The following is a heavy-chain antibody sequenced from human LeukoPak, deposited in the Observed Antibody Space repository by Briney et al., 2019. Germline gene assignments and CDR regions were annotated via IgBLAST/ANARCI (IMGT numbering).Heavy chain of an antibody. D-gene: IGHD4-17*01. V-gene: IGHV4-39*01. CDR2: IYYSGST. Sequence: SETLSLTCTVSGGSISISSYYWGWIRQPPGKGLEWIGSIYYSGSTFYNSSLKSRVTISVDTSKNQFSLKLSSVTAADTAVYFCAWPAYYGDSWFDPWGQGTLVTVSS. CDR3: AWPAYYGDSWFDP. J-gene: IGHJ5*02. CDR1: GGSISISSYY.